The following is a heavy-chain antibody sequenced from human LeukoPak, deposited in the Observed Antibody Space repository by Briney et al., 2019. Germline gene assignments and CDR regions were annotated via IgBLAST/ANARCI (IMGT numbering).Heavy chain of an antibody. J-gene: IGHJ3*02. CDR1: TFTFSNAW. CDR2: IKSKSDGGTT. V-gene: IGHV3-15*01. Sequence: PGGSLRLSCAASTFTFSNAWMSWVRQAPGKGLEWVGRIKSKSDGGTTDYAAPVKGRFTISRDDSKNTLHLQMNSLKTEDTAVYYCTTAPRGYCSGGSCSYAFDIWGQGTMVTVSS. D-gene: IGHD2-15*01. CDR3: TTAPRGYCSGGSCSYAFDI.